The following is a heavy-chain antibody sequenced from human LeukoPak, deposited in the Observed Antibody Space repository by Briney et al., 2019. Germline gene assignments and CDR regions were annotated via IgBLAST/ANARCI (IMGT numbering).Heavy chain of an antibody. CDR2: ISSSSSYI. CDR3: ARDASYYGSGSYSYDY. Sequence: GGSLRLSCAASGFTFSSYSMNWVRQAPGKGLEWVSSISSSSSYIYYADSVKGRFTISRDNAKNSLYLQMNSLRAEDTAVYYCARDASYYGSGSYSYDYWGQGTLVTVSS. CDR1: GFTFSSYS. J-gene: IGHJ4*02. D-gene: IGHD3-10*01. V-gene: IGHV3-21*01.